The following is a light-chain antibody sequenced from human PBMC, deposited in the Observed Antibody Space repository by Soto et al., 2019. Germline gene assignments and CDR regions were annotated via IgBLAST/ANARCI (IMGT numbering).Light chain of an antibody. CDR2: WAS. CDR3: QQYYSTLT. CDR1: QSVFYSSNNKNY. V-gene: IGKV4-1*01. J-gene: IGKJ4*01. Sequence: DIVMTQSPDSLAVSLGERATINCKSSQSVFYSSNNKNYLAWYQQKPGQPPKLLIYWASTRDSGVPDRFSGSGSGTDFPLTISSLQAEDVAVYYCQQYYSTLTFGGGTKVEIK.